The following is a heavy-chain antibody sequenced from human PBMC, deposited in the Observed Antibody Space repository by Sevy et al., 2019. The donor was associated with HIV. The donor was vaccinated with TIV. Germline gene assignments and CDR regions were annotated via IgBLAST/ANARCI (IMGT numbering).Heavy chain of an antibody. Sequence: GGALRLSCAASGFIFSKYGMHWVRQAPGKGLEWVGFIWSDGSNKYYADSVMSQLTISRDNSKNTLDLQMNSLIVEGTAVYYCAKSTSGSYLGWLDPWGQGTLVTVSS. CDR3: AKSTSGSYLGWLDP. V-gene: IGHV3-30*02. J-gene: IGHJ5*02. CDR2: IWSDGSNK. D-gene: IGHD3-10*01. CDR1: GFIFSKYG.